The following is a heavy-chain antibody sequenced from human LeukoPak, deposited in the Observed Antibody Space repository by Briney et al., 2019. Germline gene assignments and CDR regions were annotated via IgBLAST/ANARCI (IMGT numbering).Heavy chain of an antibody. J-gene: IGHJ4*02. CDR2: ISYDGSNK. Sequence: GGSLRLSCAASGFTFSGYGMHWVRQAPGKGLEWVAVISYDGSNKYYADSVKGRFTISRDNSKNTLYLQMNSLRAEDTAVYYCAKLGYLEWELLIWGQGTLVTVSS. CDR3: AKLGYLEWELLI. D-gene: IGHD1-26*01. V-gene: IGHV3-30*18. CDR1: GFTFSGYG.